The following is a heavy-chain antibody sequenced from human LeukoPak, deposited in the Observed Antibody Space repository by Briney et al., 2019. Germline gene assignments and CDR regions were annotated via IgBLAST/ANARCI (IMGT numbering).Heavy chain of an antibody. CDR2: INPSGGST. CDR3: ARAWRDCSGGSCYSDWFDP. D-gene: IGHD2-15*01. CDR1: GYTFTSYY. V-gene: IGHV1-46*01. Sequence: ASVKASCKASGYTFTSYYMHWVRQAPGQGLEWMGIINPSGGSTSYAQKFQGRVTMTRDMSTSTVYMELSSLRSEDTAVYYCARAWRDCSGGSCYSDWFDPWGQGTLVTVSS. J-gene: IGHJ5*02.